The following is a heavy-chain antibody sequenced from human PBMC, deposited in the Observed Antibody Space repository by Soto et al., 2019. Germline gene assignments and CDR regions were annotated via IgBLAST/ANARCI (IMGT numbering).Heavy chain of an antibody. CDR2: INPKFGDT. Sequence: QVRLVQSGAEVKEPGDSVRVSCEASGYTFTAYHIHWVRQAPGQGLEWMGWINPKFGDTGYAPDFRGRVSMTSDMSISTVYMELSRLTSDDTAIYYCARNMDYYYGRGSGNGHGVWGQGTTVTVFS. CDR1: GYTFTAYH. V-gene: IGHV1-2*02. CDR3: ARNMDYYYGRGSGNGHGV. J-gene: IGHJ6*02. D-gene: IGHD3-10*02.